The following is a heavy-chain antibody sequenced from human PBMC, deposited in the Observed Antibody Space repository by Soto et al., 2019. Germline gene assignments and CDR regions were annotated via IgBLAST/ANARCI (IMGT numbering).Heavy chain of an antibody. Sequence: SETLSLTCTVSGGSISSYYWSWIRQPPGKGLEWIGYIYYSGSTNYNPSLKSRVTISVDTSKNQFSLNLGSVTAADTAVYYCARGNIAAALVYWGQGTLVTVS. D-gene: IGHD6-13*01. J-gene: IGHJ4*02. CDR1: GGSISSYY. CDR3: ARGNIAAALVY. V-gene: IGHV4-59*12. CDR2: IYYSGST.